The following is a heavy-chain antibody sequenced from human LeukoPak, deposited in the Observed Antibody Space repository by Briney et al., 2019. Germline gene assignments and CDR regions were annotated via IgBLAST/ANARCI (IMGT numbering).Heavy chain of an antibody. D-gene: IGHD3-22*01. CDR3: ARGRYRTTDYYDSSPQAY. J-gene: IGHJ4*02. CDR1: GYTFTSYD. Sequence: ASVKVSCKASGYTFTSYDINWVRQATGQGLEWMGWMNPNSGNTGYAQKFQGRVTMTRDTSTSTVYMELSSLRSEDTAVYYCARGRYRTTDYYDSSPQAYWGQGTLVTVSS. V-gene: IGHV1-8*01. CDR2: MNPNSGNT.